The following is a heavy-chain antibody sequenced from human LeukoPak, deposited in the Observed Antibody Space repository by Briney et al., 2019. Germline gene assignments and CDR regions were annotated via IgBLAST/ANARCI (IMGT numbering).Heavy chain of an antibody. V-gene: IGHV3-30*02. CDR2: IRYDGSNK. CDR1: GFTFSSYG. D-gene: IGHD2-2*01. CDR3: AKDVYQLQYYYYMDV. J-gene: IGHJ6*03. Sequence: GGSLRLSCAASGFTFSSYGMHWVRQAPGKGLEWVAFIRYDGSNKYYAGSVKGRFTISRDNSKNTLYLQMNSLTAEDTAVYYCAKDVYQLQYYYYMDVWGKGTTVTVSS.